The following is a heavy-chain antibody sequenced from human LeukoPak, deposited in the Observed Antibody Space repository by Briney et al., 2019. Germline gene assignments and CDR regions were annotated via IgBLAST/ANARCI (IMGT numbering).Heavy chain of an antibody. CDR1: GGSISSGGYY. Sequence: SETLSLTCTVSGGSISSGGYYWSWIRQSPGKGLEWIGYIYHSGSTYYNPSLKSRVIISVDKSKNQFSLKLSSVTAADTAVYYCASSYSGYDSSFDYWGQGTLVTVSS. CDR3: ASSYSGYDSSFDY. J-gene: IGHJ4*02. D-gene: IGHD5-12*01. V-gene: IGHV4-30-2*06. CDR2: IYHSGST.